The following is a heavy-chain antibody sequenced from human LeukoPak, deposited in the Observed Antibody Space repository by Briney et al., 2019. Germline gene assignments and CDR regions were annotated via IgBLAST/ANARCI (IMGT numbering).Heavy chain of an antibody. CDR2: ISWNSGSI. Sequence: PGRSLRLSCAASGFTFDDYAMHWVRQAPGKGLEWVSGISWNSGSIGYADSVKGRFTISRDNAKNSLYLQMNSLRAEDTALYYCAKNPTSTVTPWYFDYWGQGTLVTVSS. V-gene: IGHV3-9*01. D-gene: IGHD4-17*01. CDR1: GFTFDDYA. CDR3: AKNPTSTVTPWYFDY. J-gene: IGHJ4*02.